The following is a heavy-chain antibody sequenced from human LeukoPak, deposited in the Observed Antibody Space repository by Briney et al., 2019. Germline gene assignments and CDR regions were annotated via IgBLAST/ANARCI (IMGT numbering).Heavy chain of an antibody. CDR2: IYHSGST. J-gene: IGHJ4*02. D-gene: IGHD3-22*01. CDR1: GGSISSGGYY. CDR3: ASGVYNYYDSSGYLYYFDY. Sequence: SETLSLTCTVSGGSISSGGYYWSWIRQPRGKGLEWIGYIYHSGSTYYNPSLKSRVTISVDRSKNQFSLKLSSVTAADTAVYYCASGVYNYYDSSGYLYYFDYWGQGTLVTVSS. V-gene: IGHV4-30-2*01.